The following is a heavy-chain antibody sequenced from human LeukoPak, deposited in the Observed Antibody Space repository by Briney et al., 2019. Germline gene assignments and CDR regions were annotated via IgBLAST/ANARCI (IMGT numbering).Heavy chain of an antibody. V-gene: IGHV1-18*04. CDR3: AREGDFGSYPFDY. CDR1: GYSFTNNA. CDR2: INPLNGHT. J-gene: IGHJ4*02. D-gene: IGHD3-3*01. Sequence: ASVKVSCKASGYSFTNNAVSWVRQAPGQGREWMGWINPLNGHTDYAQKFQGRVTMTRDTNTGTLYMELRSLRSDDTAVYYCAREGDFGSYPFDYWGQGTLVIVAS.